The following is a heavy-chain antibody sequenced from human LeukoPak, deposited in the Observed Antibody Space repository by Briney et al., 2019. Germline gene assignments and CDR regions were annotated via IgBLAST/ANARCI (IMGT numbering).Heavy chain of an antibody. Sequence: SETLSLTCTVSGGSISSSSYYWGWIRQPPGKGLEWIGSIYYSGSTYYNPSLKSRVTISVDTSKNQFSLKLSSVTAADTAVYYCARTHYYGSGSYYKNHYYYYMDVWGKGTTVTVSS. CDR2: IYYSGST. D-gene: IGHD3-10*01. V-gene: IGHV4-39*01. J-gene: IGHJ6*03. CDR3: ARTHYYGSGSYYKNHYYYYMDV. CDR1: GGSISSSSYY.